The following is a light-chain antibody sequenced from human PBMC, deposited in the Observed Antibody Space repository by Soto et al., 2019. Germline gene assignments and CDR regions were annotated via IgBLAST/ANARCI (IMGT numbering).Light chain of an antibody. J-gene: IGKJ5*01. V-gene: IGKV3-11*01. CDR2: DAS. CDR3: QQRSNWPIT. CDR1: QSVSSY. Sequence: EILLTQSPATLSLSPGERATLSCRASQSVSSYLAWYQQKPGQAPRLLIYDASNRATGIPARFSGSGSGTEFTLTISSLEPEDFEVYYCQQRSNWPITFGQGTRLEIK.